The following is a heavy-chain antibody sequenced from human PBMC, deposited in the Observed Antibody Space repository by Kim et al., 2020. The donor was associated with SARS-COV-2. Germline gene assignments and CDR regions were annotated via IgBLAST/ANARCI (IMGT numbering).Heavy chain of an antibody. J-gene: IGHJ5*02. D-gene: IGHD6-6*01. CDR3: ARDGSSSYGWFDP. CDR2: INPNSGGT. V-gene: IGHV1-2*02. Sequence: ASVKVSCKASGYTFTGYYMHWVRQAPGQGLEWMGWINPNSGGTNYAQKFQGRVTMTRDTSISTAYMELSRLRSDDTAVYYCARDGSSSYGWFDPWGQGTLVTRLL. CDR1: GYTFTGYY.